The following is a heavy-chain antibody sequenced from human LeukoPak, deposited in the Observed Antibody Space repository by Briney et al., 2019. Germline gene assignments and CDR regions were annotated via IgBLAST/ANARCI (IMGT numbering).Heavy chain of an antibody. J-gene: IGHJ4*02. CDR3: ARQGHIAVAFYFDY. V-gene: IGHV4-59*08. CDR1: GGSISSYY. Sequence: MTSETLSLTCTVSGGSISSYYWSWIRQPPGKGLEWIGYIYYSGSTNYNPSLKSRVTISVDTSKNQFSPKLSSVTAADTAVYYCARQGHIAVAFYFDYWGQGTLVTVSS. D-gene: IGHD6-19*01. CDR2: IYYSGST.